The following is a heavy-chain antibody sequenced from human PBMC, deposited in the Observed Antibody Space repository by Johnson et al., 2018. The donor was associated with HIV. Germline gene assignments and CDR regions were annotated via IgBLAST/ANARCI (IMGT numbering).Heavy chain of an antibody. Sequence: EQLVESGGGVVRPGESLRLSCATSGFNFDEYGMSWVRQAPGKGPEWVAGINWKGGSMGYADSVKGRFTVSRDNANNSLYLQMNSLRAEDTALYYCARDWDYYDSSGYYYAVMVDAFDIWGQGT. D-gene: IGHD3-22*01. CDR1: GFNFDEYG. CDR2: INWKGGSM. CDR3: ARDWDYYDSSGYYYAVMVDAFDI. V-gene: IGHV3-20*04. J-gene: IGHJ3*02.